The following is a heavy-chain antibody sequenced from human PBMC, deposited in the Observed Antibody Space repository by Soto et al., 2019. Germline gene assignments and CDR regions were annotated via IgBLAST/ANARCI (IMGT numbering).Heavy chain of an antibody. V-gene: IGHV3-30*18. CDR2: ISYDGSNK. CDR3: AKDLIYCTNGVCSAPYYYYYGMDV. Sequence: PGGSLRLSCAASGFTFSSYGMHWVRQGPGKGLEWVAVISYDGSNKYYADSVKGRFTISRDNSKNTLYLQMNSLRAEDTAVYYCAKDLIYCTNGVCSAPYYYYYGMDVWGQGTTVTVSS. J-gene: IGHJ6*02. CDR1: GFTFSSYG. D-gene: IGHD2-8*01.